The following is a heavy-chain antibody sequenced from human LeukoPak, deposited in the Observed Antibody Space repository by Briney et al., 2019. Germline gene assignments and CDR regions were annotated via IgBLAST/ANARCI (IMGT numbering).Heavy chain of an antibody. CDR3: ASLGTYYYDSSGYLIDY. J-gene: IGHJ4*02. D-gene: IGHD3-22*01. CDR2: IYSGGST. CDR1: GFTVSSNY. Sequence: GGSLRLSCAAAGFTVSSNYMSWVRQAPGKGLEWGSVIYSGGSTYDADSVKGRFTISRDNSKNTLYLQMNSMRAEDTAVYYCASLGTYYYDSSGYLIDYWGQGTLVTVSS. V-gene: IGHV3-53*01.